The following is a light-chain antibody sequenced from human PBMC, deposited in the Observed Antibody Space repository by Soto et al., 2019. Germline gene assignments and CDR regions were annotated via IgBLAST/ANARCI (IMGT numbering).Light chain of an antibody. V-gene: IGLV4-60*02. J-gene: IGLJ3*02. CDR1: SGHSNHI. Sequence: QPVLTQSSSASASLGSSVKLTCTLNSGHSNHIIAWHQQQPGKAPRYLIKLESTGSYKKGSGVPDRFSGSSSGADRYLTISNLQFEDEADYYCETWDSNTWVFGGGTKLTVL. CDR3: ETWDSNTWV. CDR2: LESTGSY.